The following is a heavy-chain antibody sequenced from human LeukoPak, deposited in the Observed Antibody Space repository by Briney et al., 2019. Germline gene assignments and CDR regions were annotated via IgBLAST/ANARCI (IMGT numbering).Heavy chain of an antibody. V-gene: IGHV1-18*04. CDR3: ARDYGDHFYYYYMDV. D-gene: IGHD4-17*01. CDR1: GYTFTSYY. Sequence: RRASVKVSCKASGYTFTSYYMHWVRQAPGQGLEWMGWISAYNGNTNYAQKLQGRVTMTTDTSTSTAYMELRSLRSDDTAVYYCARDYGDHFYYYYMDVWGKGTTVTVSS. CDR2: ISAYNGNT. J-gene: IGHJ6*03.